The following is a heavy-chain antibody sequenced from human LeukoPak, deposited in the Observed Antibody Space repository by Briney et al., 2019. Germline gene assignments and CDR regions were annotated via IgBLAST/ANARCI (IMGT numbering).Heavy chain of an antibody. Sequence: SETLSLTCTVSGGSISSYYWSWIRQPAGKGLEWIGRIYTSGSTNYNPSLKSRVTMSVDTSKNQFSLKLSSVTAADTAVYYSARATSTSRTNWFDPWGQGTLVTVSS. CDR3: ARATSTSRTNWFDP. CDR2: IYTSGST. CDR1: GGSISSYY. D-gene: IGHD2-2*01. J-gene: IGHJ5*02. V-gene: IGHV4-4*07.